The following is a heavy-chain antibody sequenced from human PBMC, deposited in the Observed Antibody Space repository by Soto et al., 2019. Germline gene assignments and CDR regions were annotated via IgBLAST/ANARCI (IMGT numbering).Heavy chain of an antibody. J-gene: IGHJ4*02. V-gene: IGHV4-34*01. CDR3: ARGQHSSGWLVDY. CDR1: GLSFSGYY. Sequence: SETLSLTCAVYGLSFSGYYWSWVRQPPGKGLEWIGEIHHSGSTNYNPSLKSRVTISVDTSKNQFSLKLTSVTAADTAVYYCARGQHSSGWLVDYWGQGTLVTVPQ. CDR2: IHHSGST. D-gene: IGHD6-19*01.